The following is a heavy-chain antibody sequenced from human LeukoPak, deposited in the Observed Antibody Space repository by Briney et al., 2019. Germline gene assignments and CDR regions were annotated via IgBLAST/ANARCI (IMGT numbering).Heavy chain of an antibody. CDR2: INPIFGTA. CDR1: GYTFTCYY. J-gene: IGHJ4*02. D-gene: IGHD1-26*01. CDR3: ARGCSGSDTGDYFDY. Sequence: ASVKVSCKASGYTFTCYYIHWVRQAPGQGLEWMGGINPIFGTANYAQKFQGRVTITTDKSTSTAYMELSSLRSEDTAVYYCARGCSGSDTGDYFDYWGQGTLVTVSS. V-gene: IGHV1-69*05.